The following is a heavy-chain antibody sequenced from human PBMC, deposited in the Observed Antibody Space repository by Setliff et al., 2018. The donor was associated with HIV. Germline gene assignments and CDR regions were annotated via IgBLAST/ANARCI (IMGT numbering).Heavy chain of an antibody. V-gene: IGHV4-38-2*01. CDR3: ARGVGIGGNWFDP. Sequence: SETLSLTCAVSGYSVSSGYYWAWIRQAPGKGLQWIGQMYYTGTTDYYPSLSSRVTISQDKSRNQFSLKLTSVTATDTAIYYCARGVGIGGNWFDPWGQGIMVTVS. J-gene: IGHJ5*02. D-gene: IGHD2-15*01. CDR1: GYSVSSGYY. CDR2: MYYTGTT.